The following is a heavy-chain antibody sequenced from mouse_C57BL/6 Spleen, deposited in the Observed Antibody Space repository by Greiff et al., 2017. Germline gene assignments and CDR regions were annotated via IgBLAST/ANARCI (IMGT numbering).Heavy chain of an antibody. CDR2: IWGDGST. CDR3: AKRDYPYAMDY. Sequence: VKLQASGPGLVAPSQSLSITCTVSGFSLTSSGVSWVRQPPGKGLEWLGVIWGDGSTTYHSALISRLSISKDNSKSQVFLKLNSLQTDDTATYYCAKRDYPYAMDYWGQGTSVTVSS. CDR1: GFSLTSSG. J-gene: IGHJ4*01. V-gene: IGHV2-3*01. D-gene: IGHD2-4*01.